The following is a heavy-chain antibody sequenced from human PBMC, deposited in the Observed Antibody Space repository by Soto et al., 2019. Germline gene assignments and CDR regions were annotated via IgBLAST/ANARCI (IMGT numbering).Heavy chain of an antibody. J-gene: IGHJ6*02. CDR1: GGSISSGGYY. Sequence: SETLSLTCTVSGGSISSGGYYWSWIRQHPGKGLEWIGYIYYSGSTYYNPSLKSRVTISVDTSKNQFSLKLSSVAAADTAVYYCARAPRRASIHVWGQGTTVTVSS. CDR3: ARAPRRASIHV. CDR2: IYYSGST. V-gene: IGHV4-31*03. D-gene: IGHD1-26*01.